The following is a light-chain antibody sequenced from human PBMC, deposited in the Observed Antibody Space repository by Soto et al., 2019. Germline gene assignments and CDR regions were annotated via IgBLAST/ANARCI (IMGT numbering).Light chain of an antibody. Sequence: EIVLTQSPGTLSLSPGERATLFCRASQSVSSIYLAWYQQKPGQAPRLLIYGASSRATGIPDRFSGSGSGTDFTLTISRLEPEDFAVYYCQQYGSSPQWTFGQGTKVDIK. V-gene: IGKV3-20*01. J-gene: IGKJ1*01. CDR3: QQYGSSPQWT. CDR1: QSVSSIY. CDR2: GAS.